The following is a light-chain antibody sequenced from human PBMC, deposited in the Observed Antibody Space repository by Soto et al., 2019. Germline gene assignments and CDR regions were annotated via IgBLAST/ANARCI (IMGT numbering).Light chain of an antibody. CDR2: VNI. V-gene: IGLV1-40*01. Sequence: QSVLTQPPSVSGAPGQRVTISCTGDSSNIGAGYDVHWYQQLPGTAPKLLIYVNINRPSGVPDRFSASRSDSSASLAITGLQAEDEADYYCQSYDSSLSVVFGGWTKLTVL. CDR1: SSNIGAGYD. CDR3: QSYDSSLSVV. J-gene: IGLJ2*01.